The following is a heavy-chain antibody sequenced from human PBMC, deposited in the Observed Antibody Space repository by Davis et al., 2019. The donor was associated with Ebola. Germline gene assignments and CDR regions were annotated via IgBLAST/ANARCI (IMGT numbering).Heavy chain of an antibody. CDR1: GGTFSSYA. CDR2: IIPILGIA. V-gene: IGHV1-69*04. CDR3: ARDLVAVAGISSRFDP. J-gene: IGHJ5*02. D-gene: IGHD6-19*01. Sequence: SVKVSCKASGGTFSSYAISWVRQAPGQGLEWMGRIIPILGIANYAQKFQGRVTITADKSTSTAYMELSSLRSEDTAVYYCARDLVAVAGISSRFDPWGQGTLVTVSS.